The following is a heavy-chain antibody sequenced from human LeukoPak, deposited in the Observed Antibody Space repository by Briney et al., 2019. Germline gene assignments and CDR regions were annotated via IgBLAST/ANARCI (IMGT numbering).Heavy chain of an antibody. D-gene: IGHD1-7*01. CDR3: ARRGASGTYYFDY. CDR2: ISYDGSNK. CDR1: GFTFSSYA. J-gene: IGHJ4*02. V-gene: IGHV3-30-3*01. Sequence: GRSLRLSCAASGFTFSSYAMHWVRQAPGKGLEWVAVISYDGSNKYYADSVKGRFTISRDNAKNSLYLQMNSLRAEDTAVYYCARRGASGTYYFDYWGQGTLVTVSS.